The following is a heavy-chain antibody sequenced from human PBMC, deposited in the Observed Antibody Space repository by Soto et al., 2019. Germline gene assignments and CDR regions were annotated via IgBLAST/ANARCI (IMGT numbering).Heavy chain of an antibody. Sequence: QGQLVQSGAEVKEPGDSVRVSCEASGYAFTAYYIHWVWQAPGQGLEWMGWINPKFGDTTYAQDFQGRVSMTMDMSISTVYMELSRLTSDDTAIYYCARNMDYYYGPGSGNGHGFWGQGTTVTVFS. J-gene: IGHJ6*02. CDR1: GYAFTAYY. CDR3: ARNMDYYYGPGSGNGHGF. CDR2: INPKFGDT. V-gene: IGHV1-2*02. D-gene: IGHD3-10*01.